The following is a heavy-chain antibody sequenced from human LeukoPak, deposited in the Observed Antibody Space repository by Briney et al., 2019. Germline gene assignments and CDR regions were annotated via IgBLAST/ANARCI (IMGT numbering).Heavy chain of an antibody. CDR2: IYYSGST. V-gene: IGHV4-31*03. CDR1: GGSISSGGYY. D-gene: IGHD6-6*01. Sequence: PSQSLSLTCTVSGGSISSGGYYWSWIRQHPGKGLEWIGYIYYSGSTYYNPSLKSRVTISVDTSKNQFSLKLSSATAAETAVYYCARARRSKASSSYRPNAEYFQHWGQGTLVTVSS. J-gene: IGHJ1*01. CDR3: ARARRSKASSSYRPNAEYFQH.